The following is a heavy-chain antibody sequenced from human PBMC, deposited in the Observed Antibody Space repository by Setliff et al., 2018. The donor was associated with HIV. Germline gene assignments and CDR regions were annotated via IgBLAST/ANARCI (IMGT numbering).Heavy chain of an antibody. CDR2: IDPDRGDT. CDR1: GYTFPDYY. D-gene: IGHD3-16*01. J-gene: IGHJ4*02. Sequence: ASVKVSCKVSGYTFPDYYMQWVRQAPGKGLEWMGLIDPDRGDTVYAEKFQGRVTITADRPIDIAYMKLTSLRSEDTAMYFCAWGTQRPIDSWGQGTLVTVSS. CDR3: AWGTQRPIDS. V-gene: IGHV1-69-2*01.